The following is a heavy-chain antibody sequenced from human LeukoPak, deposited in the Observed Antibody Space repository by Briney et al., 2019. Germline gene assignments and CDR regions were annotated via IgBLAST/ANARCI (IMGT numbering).Heavy chain of an antibody. CDR3: ARQARIRVDPFDY. V-gene: IGHV5-51*01. D-gene: IGHD2-15*01. J-gene: IGHJ4*02. Sequence: GESLKISCKGSGYSFTSYWIGWVRQMPGKGLEWMGIIYPGDPDTRYSPSFQGQVTISADKSISTAYLQWSSLKASDTAMYYCARQARIRVDPFDYWGQGTLVTVSS. CDR1: GYSFTSYW. CDR2: IYPGDPDT.